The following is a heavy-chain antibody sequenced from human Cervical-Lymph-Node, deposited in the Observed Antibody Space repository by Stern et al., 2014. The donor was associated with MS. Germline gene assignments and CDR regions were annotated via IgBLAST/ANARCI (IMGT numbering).Heavy chain of an antibody. CDR1: GFTFSSYG. Sequence: VQLLESGGGVVQPGRSLRLSCAASGFTFSSYGMHWVRQAPGKGLAWVAVISYDGSNKYYADSVKGRFTISRDNSKNTLYLQMNSLRAEDTAVYYCAGSISIFGSYGMDVWGQGTTVTVSS. CDR3: AGSISIFGSYGMDV. J-gene: IGHJ6*02. D-gene: IGHD3-3*01. CDR2: ISYDGSNK. V-gene: IGHV3-30*03.